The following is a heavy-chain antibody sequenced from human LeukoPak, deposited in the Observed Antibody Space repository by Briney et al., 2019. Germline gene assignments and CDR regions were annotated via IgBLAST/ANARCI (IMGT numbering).Heavy chain of an antibody. J-gene: IGHJ6*03. CDR1: GFTFSSYA. Sequence: GGSLRLFCAASGFTFSSYAMSWVRQASGKGLEWVSAISGSGGSTYYADSVKGRFTISRDNSKNTLYLQMNSLRAEDTAVYYCAKSPPHDFWSGYPYYYYMDVWGKGTTVTVSS. V-gene: IGHV3-23*01. CDR2: ISGSGGST. CDR3: AKSPPHDFWSGYPYYYYMDV. D-gene: IGHD3-3*01.